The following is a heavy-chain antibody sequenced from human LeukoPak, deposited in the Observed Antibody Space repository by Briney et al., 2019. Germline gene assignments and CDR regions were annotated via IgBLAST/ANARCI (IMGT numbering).Heavy chain of an antibody. V-gene: IGHV3-21*01. Sequence: PGGSLRLSCAASGFTFSRYSMNWVRQAPGKGLEWVSSISSSSSYIYYADSVKGRFTISRDNAKNSLYLQMNSLRAEDPAVYYCARCFDNYYYYYMDVWGKGTTVTVSS. J-gene: IGHJ6*03. CDR1: GFTFSRYS. D-gene: IGHD3-9*01. CDR3: ARCFDNYYYYYMDV. CDR2: ISSSSSYI.